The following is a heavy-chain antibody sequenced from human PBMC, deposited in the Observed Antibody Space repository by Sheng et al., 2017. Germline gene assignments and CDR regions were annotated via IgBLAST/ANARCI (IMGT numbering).Heavy chain of an antibody. V-gene: IGHV1-69*02. D-gene: IGHD1-1*01. J-gene: IGHJ5*02. CDR1: GGSFGSST. Sequence: QVQLVQSGPEVRKPGSSVKVSCKLSGGSFGSSTIIWVRQAPGQGLEWMGRIIPFLGYTNYAQNFQDRVTITADKSTTTAYMELTSLSSDDTAVFYCAGYNWNDGDFPWGQGTLVTVSS. CDR2: IIPFLGYT. CDR3: AGYNWNDGDFP.